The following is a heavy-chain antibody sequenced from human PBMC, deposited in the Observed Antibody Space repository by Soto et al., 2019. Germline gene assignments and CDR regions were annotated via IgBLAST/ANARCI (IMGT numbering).Heavy chain of an antibody. CDR3: GRGSGYYDWDDY. CDR1: GYTFTSYA. J-gene: IGHJ4*02. Sequence: QVQLVQSGAEEKKPGASVKVSCKASGYTFTSYAMHWVRQAPGQRLEWMGWINAGNGNTKYSQKFQGRVTITRDTSAGTAYMALSSLRSEDTAVYYCGRGSGYYDWDDYWGQGTLVTVSS. D-gene: IGHD3-22*01. CDR2: INAGNGNT. V-gene: IGHV1-3*05.